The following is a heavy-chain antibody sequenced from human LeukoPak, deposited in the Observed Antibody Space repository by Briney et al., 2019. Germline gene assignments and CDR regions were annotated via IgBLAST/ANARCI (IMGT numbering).Heavy chain of an antibody. J-gene: IGHJ4*02. CDR3: AGSAYYRDFDY. Sequence: GGSLRLSCAASGFTFSNSWMTWVRQAPGKGLEWVANIKQDGSEKNYVDSVKGRFTISRDNAKNSVDLQMNSLRVEDTAVYYCAGSAYYRDFDYWGQGTLVTVSS. D-gene: IGHD3-22*01. CDR1: GFTFSNSW. CDR2: IKQDGSEK. V-gene: IGHV3-7*01.